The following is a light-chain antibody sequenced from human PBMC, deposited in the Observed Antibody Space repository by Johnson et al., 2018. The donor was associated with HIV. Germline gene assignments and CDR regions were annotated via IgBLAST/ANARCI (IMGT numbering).Light chain of an antibody. J-gene: IGLJ1*01. Sequence: QAVLTQPPSVSAAPGQKVTISCSGSRSNIGNNYVSWYQQLPGTAPKLLISNNSKRPSGIPDRFSGSKSGTSATLAITGLQTGDEADYYCGAWDSSLSAYVVGTGTQVTV. V-gene: IGLV1-51*01. CDR1: RSNIGNNY. CDR2: NNS. CDR3: GAWDSSLSAYV.